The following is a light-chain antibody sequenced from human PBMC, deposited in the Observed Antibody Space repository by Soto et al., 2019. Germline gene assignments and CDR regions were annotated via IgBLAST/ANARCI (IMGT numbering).Light chain of an antibody. V-gene: IGKV3-15*01. J-gene: IGKJ2*01. CDR3: QQSYKTPHT. Sequence: IVMTQSPATLSVSPGQRATLSCRASLSVSSNLAWYQHKPGQAPRLLIYGASTRATGIPARFSGSGSGTEFTLTINSLQSEDFATYYCQQSYKTPHTFGQGTKLETK. CDR1: LSVSSN. CDR2: GAS.